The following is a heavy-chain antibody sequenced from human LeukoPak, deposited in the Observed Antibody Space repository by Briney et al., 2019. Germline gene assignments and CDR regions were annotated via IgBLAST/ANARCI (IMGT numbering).Heavy chain of an antibody. D-gene: IGHD3-10*01. CDR3: ARSRRMVQGYFDY. J-gene: IGHJ4*02. V-gene: IGHV4-34*01. CDR1: GGSFSGYY. CDR2: INHGGST. Sequence: PSETLSLTCAVYGGSFSGYYWSWIRHPPGKGLEWIGEINHGGSTNYNPSLKSRVTISVHTSKNQFSLKLSSVTAADTAVYYCARSRRMVQGYFDYWGQGTLVTVSS.